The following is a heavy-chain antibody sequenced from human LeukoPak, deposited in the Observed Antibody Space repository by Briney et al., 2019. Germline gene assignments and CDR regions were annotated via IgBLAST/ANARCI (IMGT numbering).Heavy chain of an antibody. CDR3: AKGGPHTVTAYRWFDP. CDR2: INHGGST. J-gene: IGHJ5*02. CDR1: GGSFIGYY. D-gene: IGHD4-17*01. Sequence: MSSDTLSLTCPVYGGSFIGYYCSWIRHPPGKGLEWLGEINHGGSTNYNPSLKSRVTISVDTSKNQFSLKLNSVTAADTAVYYCAKGGPHTVTAYRWFDPWGQGTLVTVSS. V-gene: IGHV4-34*01.